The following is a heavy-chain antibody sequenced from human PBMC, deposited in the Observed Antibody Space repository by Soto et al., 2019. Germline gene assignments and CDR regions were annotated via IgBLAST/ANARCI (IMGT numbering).Heavy chain of an antibody. V-gene: IGHV4-34*01. CDR3: ARGNRDHGMDV. J-gene: IGHJ6*02. CDR2: INHSGST. Sequence: SETLSLTCAVYGGAFSGYYWSWIRQPPGKGLEGSGEINHSGSTNYNPSRKSRVTISVDTSNNQFSLKLSSVTAADTAVYYCARGNRDHGMDVWGQGNTVTVSS. CDR1: GGAFSGYY.